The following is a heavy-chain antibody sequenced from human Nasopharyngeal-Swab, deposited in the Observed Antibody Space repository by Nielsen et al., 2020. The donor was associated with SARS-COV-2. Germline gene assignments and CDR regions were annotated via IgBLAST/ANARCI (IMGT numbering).Heavy chain of an antibody. D-gene: IGHD5-12*01. J-gene: IGHJ4*02. CDR3: ARDQRRGYSGYDHTYFDY. CDR2: IIPIFGTA. V-gene: IGHV1-69*01. Sequence: WVRQASGQGLEWMGGIIPIFGTANYAQKFQGRVTITADESTSTVYMELSSLRSEDTAVYYCARDQRRGYSGYDHTYFDYWGQGTLVTVSS.